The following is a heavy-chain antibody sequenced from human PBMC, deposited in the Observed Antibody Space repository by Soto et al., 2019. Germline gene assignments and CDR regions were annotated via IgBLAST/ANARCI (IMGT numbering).Heavy chain of an antibody. CDR2: ISYDGSNK. Sequence: GGSLRLSCAASGFTFSSYGMHWVRQAPGKGLEWVAVISYDGSNKYYADSVKGRFTITRDNSKNTLYLQMNSLRAEDTAVYYCAKVVRIDCSGGSCYWDYFDYWGQGTLVTVSS. J-gene: IGHJ4*02. V-gene: IGHV3-30*18. CDR1: GFTFSSYG. CDR3: AKVVRIDCSGGSCYWDYFDY. D-gene: IGHD2-15*01.